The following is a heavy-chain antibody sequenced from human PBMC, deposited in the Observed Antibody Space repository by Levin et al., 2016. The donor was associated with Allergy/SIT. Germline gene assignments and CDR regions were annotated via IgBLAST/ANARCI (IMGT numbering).Heavy chain of an antibody. CDR1: GFMFSNSW. CDR3: AISPNRDAYSVAH. CDR2: IKNDGSET. D-gene: IGHD5-24*01. V-gene: IGHV3-7*03. Sequence: GGSLRLSCAASGFMFSNSWMTWVRQAPGKGLEWVANIKNDGSETYYVDSVKGRFSISRDNAKNSLYLQLNSLRAEDTAVYYCAISPNRDAYSVAHWGQGTLVTVSS. J-gene: IGHJ5*02.